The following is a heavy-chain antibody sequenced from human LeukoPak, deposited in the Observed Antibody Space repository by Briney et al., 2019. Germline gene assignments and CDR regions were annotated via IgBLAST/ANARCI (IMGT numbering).Heavy chain of an antibody. J-gene: IGHJ4*02. CDR1: GASISSYY. CDR3: AKYGVGSTYFDY. V-gene: IGHV4-59*01. CDR2: ISYTGST. D-gene: IGHD2-8*01. Sequence: PSETLSLTCTVSGASISSYYWRWIRQTPGKGLEWIGYISYTGSTDYNPSFKSRVTVSADSSKNDFSLKLTSVTAADTAVYYCAKYGVGSTYFDYWGQGILVTVSS.